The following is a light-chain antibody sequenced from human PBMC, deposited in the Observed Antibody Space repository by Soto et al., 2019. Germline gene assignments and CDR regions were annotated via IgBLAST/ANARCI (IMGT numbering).Light chain of an antibody. CDR1: QSISSW. CDR3: QQYNSYPWM. CDR2: DAS. Sequence: DIQMTQSPSTLSASVGDRVTITCRASQSISSWLAWYQQKPGKAPKLLIYDASSLESGVPSRLSGSGSGTEFTLTISSLQPDDFATYYCQQYNSYPWMFGQGTKVDIK. V-gene: IGKV1-5*01. J-gene: IGKJ1*01.